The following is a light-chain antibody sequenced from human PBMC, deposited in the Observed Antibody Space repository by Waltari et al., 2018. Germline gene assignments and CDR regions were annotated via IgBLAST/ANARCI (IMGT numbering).Light chain of an antibody. Sequence: AIRITQSPSSLAASTGGRVTITCRAIQGISLYLAWYQQKPGKAPKLLIYAASTLQSGVPSRFSGSGSGTDFTLTISCLQSEDFATYYCQQYYSYLFTFGPGTKVDIK. CDR2: AAS. CDR3: QQYYSYLFT. V-gene: IGKV1-8*01. J-gene: IGKJ3*01. CDR1: QGISLY.